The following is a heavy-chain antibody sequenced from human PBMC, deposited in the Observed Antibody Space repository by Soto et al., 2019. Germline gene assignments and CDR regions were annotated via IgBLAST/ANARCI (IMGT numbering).Heavy chain of an antibody. CDR1: GFTFSSYG. CDR2: ISYDGSNK. D-gene: IGHD5-18*01. Sequence: GGSLRLSCAASGFTFSSYGMHWVRQAPGKGLEWVAVISYDGSNKYYADSVKGRFTISRDNSKNTLYLQMNSLRAEDTAVYYCAKGGYSYGLDYWGQGTLVTVSS. J-gene: IGHJ4*02. V-gene: IGHV3-30*18. CDR3: AKGGYSYGLDY.